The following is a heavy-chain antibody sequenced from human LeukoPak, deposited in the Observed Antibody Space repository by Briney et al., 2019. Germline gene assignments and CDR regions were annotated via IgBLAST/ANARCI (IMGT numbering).Heavy chain of an antibody. J-gene: IGHJ6*02. CDR2: IIPIFGTA. Sequence: SVKVSCKASGYTFTSYGISWVRQAPGQGLEWVGGIIPIFGTANYAQKFQGRVTITADESTSTAYMELSSLRSEDTAVYYCASPYCSGGSCYLHYYYYGMDVWGQGTTVTVSS. V-gene: IGHV1-69*13. CDR1: GYTFTSYG. D-gene: IGHD2-15*01. CDR3: ASPYCSGGSCYLHYYYYGMDV.